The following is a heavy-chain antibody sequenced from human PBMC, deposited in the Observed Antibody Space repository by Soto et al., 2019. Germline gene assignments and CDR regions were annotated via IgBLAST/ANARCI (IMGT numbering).Heavy chain of an antibody. V-gene: IGHV4-34*01. D-gene: IGHD2-21*02. J-gene: IGHJ5*02. Sequence: PSETLSLTCAVEGGSFNDDYWSWIRQSPGKGLEWIGEINDSESTKYNPSIKSRINISENRSKNQFSLKLSSKTAAETDVNNCARDIPTRLSEDIVVVTAILDPWGQG. CDR1: GGSFNDDY. CDR2: INDSEST. CDR3: ARDIPTRLSEDIVVVTAILDP.